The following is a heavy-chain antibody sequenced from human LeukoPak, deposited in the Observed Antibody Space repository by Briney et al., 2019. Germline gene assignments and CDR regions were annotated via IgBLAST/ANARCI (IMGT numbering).Heavy chain of an antibody. D-gene: IGHD4-17*01. J-gene: IGHJ4*02. CDR3: ARDGAYRDYEYYFEY. V-gene: IGHV3-30*04. CDR2: ISYDGSNK. Sequence: GGSLSLLCAASGFRLSYYPMHCVRQARGKGVEWVAVISYDGSNKYYADSVKCRFTISSDNSKNTLYLQMNSLRAEDTAVYYCARDGAYRDYEYYFEYWGQGTLVTVSS. CDR1: GFRLSYYP.